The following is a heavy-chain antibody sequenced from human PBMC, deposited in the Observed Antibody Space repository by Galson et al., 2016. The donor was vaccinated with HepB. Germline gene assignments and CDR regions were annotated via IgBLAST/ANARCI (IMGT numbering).Heavy chain of an antibody. CDR3: ARRDAAPDV. J-gene: IGHJ6*02. CDR1: GFTFRTYW. V-gene: IGHV3-74*01. D-gene: IGHD6-25*01. CDR2: SNSDGSSR. Sequence: SLRLSCAASGFTFRTYWMHWVRQVPGEGLVWVARSNSDGSSRSYADSVKGRFTTSRDNAKNTLYLQMNYLRAEDTAVYYCARRDAAPDVWGPGTTVTVSS.